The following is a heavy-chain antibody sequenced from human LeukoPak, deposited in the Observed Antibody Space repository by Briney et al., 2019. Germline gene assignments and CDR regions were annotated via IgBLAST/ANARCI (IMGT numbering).Heavy chain of an antibody. Sequence: SETLSLTCTVSGGSISSSSYHWGWIRQPPGKGLEWIGSIYYSGSTYYNPSLKSRVTISVDTSKNQFSLKLSSVTAADTAVYYCARLDNYYYYMDVWGKGTTVTVSS. CDR2: IYYSGST. CDR3: ARLDNYYYYMDV. CDR1: GGSISSSSYH. J-gene: IGHJ6*03. V-gene: IGHV4-39*07.